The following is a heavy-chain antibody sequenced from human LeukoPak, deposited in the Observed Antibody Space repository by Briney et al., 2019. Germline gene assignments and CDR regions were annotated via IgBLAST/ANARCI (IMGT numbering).Heavy chain of an antibody. D-gene: IGHD2-15*01. J-gene: IGHJ3*02. Sequence: PSETLSLTCTVSGGSISSYYWSWIRQPPGKGLEWIGEINHSGSTNYNPSLKSRVTISVDTSKNQFSLKLSSVTAADTAVYYCARHQPPCSGGSCYSDAFDIWGQGTMVTVSS. CDR2: INHSGST. V-gene: IGHV4-34*01. CDR1: GGSISSYY. CDR3: ARHQPPCSGGSCYSDAFDI.